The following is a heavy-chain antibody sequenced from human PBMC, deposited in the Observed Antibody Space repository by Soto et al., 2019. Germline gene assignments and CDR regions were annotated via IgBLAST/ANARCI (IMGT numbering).Heavy chain of an antibody. CDR3: ARGGGYGRRDAFDF. CDR1: GGSVSSGSYY. J-gene: IGHJ3*01. CDR2: IYYSGST. V-gene: IGHV4-61*01. D-gene: IGHD5-12*01. Sequence: SETLSLTCTVSGGSVSSGSYYWSWIRQSPGKGLEWIGCIYYSGSTNYNPSLKSRVTISVDTSKNQSSLKLSSVTAADTAVYYCARGGGYGRRDAFDFWGQGTMVTVSS.